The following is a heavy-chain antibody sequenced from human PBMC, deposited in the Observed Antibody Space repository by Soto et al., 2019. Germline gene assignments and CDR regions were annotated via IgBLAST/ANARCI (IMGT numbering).Heavy chain of an antibody. Sequence: QVQLQESGPGLVKPSQTLSLTCTVSGGSISSGGYYWSWIRQHPGKGLEWIGYIYYSGSTYYNPSLKSRVTISVDTSKDQFSLKLSSVTAADTAVHYCARDGLWDGMDVWGQGTTVTVSS. V-gene: IGHV4-31*03. CDR3: ARDGLWDGMDV. D-gene: IGHD3-10*01. J-gene: IGHJ6*02. CDR1: GGSISSGGYY. CDR2: IYYSGST.